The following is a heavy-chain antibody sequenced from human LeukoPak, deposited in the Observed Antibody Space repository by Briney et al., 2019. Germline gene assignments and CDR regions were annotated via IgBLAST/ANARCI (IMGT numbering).Heavy chain of an antibody. CDR2: IGIDSGNT. V-gene: IGHV3-48*01. Sequence: PGGSLRLSCAASGFTFSDYSMNWVRQAPGKGLEWISYIGIDSGNTNYADSVKGRFTISGDKAKNSLYLQMNSLQVEDTAVYYCARDYKYAFDNWGQGTLVTVSS. CDR3: ARDYKYAFDN. D-gene: IGHD5-24*01. J-gene: IGHJ4*02. CDR1: GFTFSDYS.